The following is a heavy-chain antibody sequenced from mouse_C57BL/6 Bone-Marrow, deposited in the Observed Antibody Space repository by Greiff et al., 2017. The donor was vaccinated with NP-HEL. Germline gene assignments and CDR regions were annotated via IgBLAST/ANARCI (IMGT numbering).Heavy chain of an antibody. V-gene: IGHV1-52*01. Sequence: VQLQQPGAELVRPGSSVKLSCKASGYTFTSYWMHWVKQRPIQGLEWIGNIDPSDSETHYNQKFKDKATLTVDQSSSTAYMQLSSLTSEDSAVYYCARSYSYYFDYWGQGTTLTVSS. CDR2: IDPSDSET. CDR1: GYTFTSYW. D-gene: IGHD1-1*01. J-gene: IGHJ2*01. CDR3: ARSYSYYFDY.